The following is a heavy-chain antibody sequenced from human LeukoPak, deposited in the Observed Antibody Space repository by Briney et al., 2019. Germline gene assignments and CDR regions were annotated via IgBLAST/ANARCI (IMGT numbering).Heavy chain of an antibody. Sequence: ASVKVSCKASGYTFTNYYMHWVRQAPGQGLEWMGLINPSGTGTNYAQKFRGRVTLTRDTSTTTVYMELSSLRSEDTAVYYCAREGEVAAHWYFDLWGRGTLVTVSS. CDR2: INPSGTGT. V-gene: IGHV1-46*01. D-gene: IGHD6-19*01. CDR3: AREGEVAAHWYFDL. J-gene: IGHJ2*01. CDR1: GYTFTNYY.